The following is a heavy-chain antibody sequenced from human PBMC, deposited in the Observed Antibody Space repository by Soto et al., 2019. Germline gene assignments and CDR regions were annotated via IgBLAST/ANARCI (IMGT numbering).Heavy chain of an antibody. CDR2: MYYTGVT. CDR1: GGSVRSGNHF. V-gene: IGHV4-61*01. Sequence: SETLSLTCSVSGGSVRSGNHFWNWIRQPPGRGLEWLGYMYYTGVTNYNPSLKSRVSMSVDTSKDQFSLNLTSLTAADTAVYYCARGGEPLGYYGLDVWGQGTTVTVS. J-gene: IGHJ6*02. CDR3: ARGGEPLGYYGLDV.